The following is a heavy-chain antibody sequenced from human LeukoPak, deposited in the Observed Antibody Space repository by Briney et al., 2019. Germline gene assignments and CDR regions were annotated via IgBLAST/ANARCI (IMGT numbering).Heavy chain of an antibody. D-gene: IGHD4-23*01. V-gene: IGHV4-59*01. CDR1: GGSISSYY. CDR2: IYYSGST. Sequence: PSETLSLTCTVSGGSISSYYWSWIRQPPGKGLEWIGYIYYSGSTNYNPSLKSRVTISVDTSKNQFSLKLSSVTAADTAVYYCARGGLRWLVPNWSDPWGQGTLVTVSS. CDR3: ARGGLRWLVPNWSDP. J-gene: IGHJ5*02.